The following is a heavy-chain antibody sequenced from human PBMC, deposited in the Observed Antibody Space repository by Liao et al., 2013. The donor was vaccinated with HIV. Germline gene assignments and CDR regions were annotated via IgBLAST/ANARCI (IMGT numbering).Heavy chain of an antibody. CDR2: IYNSGYT. J-gene: IGHJ4*02. CDR1: GGSIDSYY. CDR3: ARDRYGDYGPFDY. Sequence: QVRLQESGPGLVKPSETLSLTCTISGGSIDSYYWTWIRQPPGKGLEWIGYIYNSGYTTYNPSLKSRVTMSIDTSKNQFSLKLSSVTAADTAVYYCARDRYGDYGPFDYWGQGTPGHRLL. D-gene: IGHD4-17*01. V-gene: IGHV4-59*12.